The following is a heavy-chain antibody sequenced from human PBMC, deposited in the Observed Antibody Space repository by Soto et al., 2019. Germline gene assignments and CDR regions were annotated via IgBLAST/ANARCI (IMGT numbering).Heavy chain of an antibody. V-gene: IGHV4-31*03. J-gene: IGHJ4*02. CDR2: IYYRGST. D-gene: IGHD4-17*01. CDR1: GGSISSGGYY. Sequence: QVQLQEAGPGLVKPSQTLSLTCTFSGGSISSGGYYWGWIRQPPGKGLEWIGYIYYRGSTYYNPSLKSRVTISVDTSKNQFSLKLSSVTAADTAVYYCARKTTVTTSFDYWGQGTLVTVSS. CDR3: ARKTTVTTSFDY.